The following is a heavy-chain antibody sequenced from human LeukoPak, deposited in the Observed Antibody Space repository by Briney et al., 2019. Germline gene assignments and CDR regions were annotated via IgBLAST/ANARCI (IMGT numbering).Heavy chain of an antibody. D-gene: IGHD2-2*01. CDR2: ISGSGGST. V-gene: IGHV3-23*01. CDR3: AKEKGVVPAAIRYFQH. Sequence: GGSLRLSCAASGFTFSSYAMSWVRQAPGKGLEWVSAISGSGGSTYYADSVKGRFTISRDNSKNTLYLQMNSLRAEDTAVYYCAKEKGVVPAAIRYFQHWGQGTLVTVSS. CDR1: GFTFSSYA. J-gene: IGHJ1*01.